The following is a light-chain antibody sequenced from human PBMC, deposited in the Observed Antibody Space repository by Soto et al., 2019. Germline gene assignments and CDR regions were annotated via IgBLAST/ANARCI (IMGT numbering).Light chain of an antibody. Sequence: SYELTQTPSLSVAPEKTASITCGGDNIGSQSVHWYQHKPGQAPILVMRYDSDRPSGIPERFSGSNSGNTATLTISRVEAGDEADYYCQVWDSSSDRPVFGGGTQLTDL. V-gene: IGLV3-21*04. CDR2: YDS. CDR1: NIGSQS. J-gene: IGLJ3*02. CDR3: QVWDSSSDRPV.